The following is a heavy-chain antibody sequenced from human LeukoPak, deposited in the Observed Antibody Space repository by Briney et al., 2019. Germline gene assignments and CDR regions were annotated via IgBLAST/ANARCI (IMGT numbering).Heavy chain of an antibody. CDR3: ASRPYSGGYYTDAFDI. V-gene: IGHV4-61*05. CDR2: IYYSGST. D-gene: IGHD3-22*01. Sequence: SETLSLTCAVSGGSISSTKTCGDWIRQPPGKGLEWVGYIYYSGSTNYNPSLKSRVTISVDTSKNQFSLKLTSVTAADTAVYYCASRPYSGGYYTDAFDIWGQGTMVTVSS. CDR1: GGSISSTKTC. J-gene: IGHJ3*02.